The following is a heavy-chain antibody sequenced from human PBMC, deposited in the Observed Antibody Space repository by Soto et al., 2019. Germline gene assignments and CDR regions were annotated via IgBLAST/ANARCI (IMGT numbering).Heavy chain of an antibody. Sequence: SEPLSLTCTVSGGSISSYYWSWIRQPPGKGLEWIGYIYYSGSTNYNPSLKSRVTISLDTSKNQFSLKMSSVTAADTAVYYCARLATRYYFDYWGQGTLVTVSS. V-gene: IGHV4-59*01. CDR1: GGSISSYY. J-gene: IGHJ4*02. D-gene: IGHD1-1*01. CDR2: IYYSGST. CDR3: ARLATRYYFDY.